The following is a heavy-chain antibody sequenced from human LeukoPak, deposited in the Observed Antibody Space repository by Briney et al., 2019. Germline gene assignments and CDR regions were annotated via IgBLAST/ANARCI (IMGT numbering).Heavy chain of an antibody. Sequence: GGSLRLSCAASGFTFSNYRMNWVRQAPGKGLEWVSYISRSSGTIYYADSVKGRFTISRDNAKNSLYLQMNSLRAEDTAVYYCARDGCSGGSCYANGGLYGMDVWGQGTTVTVSS. CDR1: GFTFSNYR. J-gene: IGHJ6*02. CDR2: ISRSSGTI. V-gene: IGHV3-48*04. D-gene: IGHD2-15*01. CDR3: ARDGCSGGSCYANGGLYGMDV.